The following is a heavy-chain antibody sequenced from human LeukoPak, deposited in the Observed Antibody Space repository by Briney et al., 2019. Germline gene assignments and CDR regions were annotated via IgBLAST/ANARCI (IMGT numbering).Heavy chain of an antibody. V-gene: IGHV4-59*08. CDR2: IYYSGST. J-gene: IGHJ4*02. CDR3: ARHRSAGWSDY. CDR1: GGSISSYY. Sequence: SETLSLTCTVSGGSISSYYWSWIRQPPGKGLEWIGYIYYSGSTNYNPSLKSRVTISVDTSKNQFSLKLSSVTAADTAVYYCARHRSAGWSDYWGQGTLVTVPS. D-gene: IGHD6-19*01.